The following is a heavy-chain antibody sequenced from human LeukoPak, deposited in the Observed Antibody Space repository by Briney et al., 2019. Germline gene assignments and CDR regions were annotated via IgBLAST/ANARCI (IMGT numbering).Heavy chain of an antibody. J-gene: IGHJ4*02. V-gene: IGHV3-21*01. Sequence: GGSLRLSCAASGFTFSSYSMNWVRPAPGKGLEWVSSISSSSSYIYYADSVKGRFTISRDNAKNSLYLQMNSLRAEDTAVYYCASSIAAAGFDYWGQGTLVTVSS. CDR1: GFTFSSYS. CDR2: ISSSSSYI. D-gene: IGHD6-13*01. CDR3: ASSIAAAGFDY.